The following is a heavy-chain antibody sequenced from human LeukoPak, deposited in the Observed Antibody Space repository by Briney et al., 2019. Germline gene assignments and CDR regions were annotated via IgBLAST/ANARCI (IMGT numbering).Heavy chain of an antibody. V-gene: IGHV3-30*03. CDR2: TSFDGTNK. CDR3: ARDLNLGTSDSY. Sequence: GTSLRLSCAASGFTFRSYGIDWVRQAPGKGLEWVAMTSFDGTNKHYADSVKGRFTISRDNSKDTLSLEMNNLRPEDTAVYYCARDLNLGTSDSYWGQGTLVTVSS. J-gene: IGHJ4*02. D-gene: IGHD3/OR15-3a*01. CDR1: GFTFRSYG.